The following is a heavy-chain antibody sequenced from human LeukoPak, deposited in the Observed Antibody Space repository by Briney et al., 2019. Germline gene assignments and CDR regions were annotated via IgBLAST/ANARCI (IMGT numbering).Heavy chain of an antibody. CDR3: ARVRGTGGFAIDY. CDR1: GYSFTSYW. D-gene: IGHD2-8*02. V-gene: IGHV5-51*01. J-gene: IGHJ4*02. Sequence: GESMKIFCKRSGYSFTSYWIGWVRQMPGKGLEWMGIIFPGDSDTRYSPSFQGQVTISADKSISTAYLQWSSLKASDTAMYYCARVRGTGGFAIDYWGQGTLVTVYS. CDR2: IFPGDSDT.